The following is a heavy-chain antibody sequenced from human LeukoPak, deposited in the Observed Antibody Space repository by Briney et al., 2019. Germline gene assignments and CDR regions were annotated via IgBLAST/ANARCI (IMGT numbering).Heavy chain of an antibody. D-gene: IGHD3-3*01. Sequence: KASETLSLTCTVSGGSISSGDYYWSWIRQPPGKGLEWIGYIYYSGSTYYNPSLKSRVTISVDTSKNQFSLKLSSVTAADTAVYYCARASGDTIFGVVIYFDYWGQGTLVTVSS. CDR3: ARASGDTIFGVVIYFDY. J-gene: IGHJ4*02. CDR1: GGSISSGDYY. V-gene: IGHV4-30-4*01. CDR2: IYYSGST.